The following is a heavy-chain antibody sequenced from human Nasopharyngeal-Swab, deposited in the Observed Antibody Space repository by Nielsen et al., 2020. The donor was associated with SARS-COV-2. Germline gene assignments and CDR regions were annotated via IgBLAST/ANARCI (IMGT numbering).Heavy chain of an antibody. CDR3: VKDSIAVAGTGPDY. CDR2: ISSNGGST. V-gene: IGHV3-64D*06. J-gene: IGHJ4*02. Sequence: WIRPSPGKGLEYVSAISSNGGSTYYADSVKGRFTISRDNSKNTLYLQMSSLRAEDTAVYYCVKDSIAVAGTGPDYWGQGTLVTVSS. D-gene: IGHD6-19*01.